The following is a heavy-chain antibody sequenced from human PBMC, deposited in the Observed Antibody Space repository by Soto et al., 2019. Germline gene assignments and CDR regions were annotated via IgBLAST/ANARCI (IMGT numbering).Heavy chain of an antibody. J-gene: IGHJ4*02. CDR3: AYSSSFREVYYFDY. V-gene: IGHV6-1*01. Sequence: SQTRSVTCGVSGRDGSSNWAAWEWIKKSPSRGLEWLGRTYYRSKWYNDYAVSVKSRITINPDTSKNQFSLQLNSVTPEDTAVYYCAYSSSFREVYYFDYWGQGTLVTVSS. CDR2: TYYRSKWYN. CDR1: GRDGSSNWAA. D-gene: IGHD6-13*01.